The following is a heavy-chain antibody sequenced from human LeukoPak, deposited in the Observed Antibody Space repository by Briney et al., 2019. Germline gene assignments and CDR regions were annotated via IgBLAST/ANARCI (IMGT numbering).Heavy chain of an antibody. CDR2: IYHSGST. Sequence: PSETLSLTCAVSRGSISSNNWWSWVRQPPGKRLEWIAEIYHSGSTNYNPSLKSRATISVDKSKNQFSLKLSSVTAADTAMYYCARDSYYFGSGSDNTPYNWFDPWGQGTLVTVSS. D-gene: IGHD3-10*01. V-gene: IGHV4-4*02. CDR3: ARDSYYFGSGSDNTPYNWFDP. CDR1: RGSISSNNW. J-gene: IGHJ5*02.